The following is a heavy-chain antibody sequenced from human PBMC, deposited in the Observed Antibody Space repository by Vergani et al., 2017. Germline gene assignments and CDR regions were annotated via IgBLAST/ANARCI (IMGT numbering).Heavy chain of an antibody. CDR3: ARLWYDFWSGRLFDY. J-gene: IGHJ4*02. CDR2: IKQDGSEK. Sequence: EVQLVESGGGLVQPGGSLRLSCAASGFTFSSYWMSWVRQAPGKGLEWVANIKQDGSEKYYVDSVKGRFTISRDNAKNSRYLQMNSLRAEDTAVYYCARLWYDFWSGRLFDYWGQGTLVTVSS. V-gene: IGHV3-7*01. D-gene: IGHD3-3*01. CDR1: GFTFSSYW.